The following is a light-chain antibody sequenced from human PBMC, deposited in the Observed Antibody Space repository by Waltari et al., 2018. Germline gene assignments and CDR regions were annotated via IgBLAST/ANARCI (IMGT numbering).Light chain of an antibody. Sequence: RVTITCRASQGISSYLAWYQQKPGRAPKLLIYAASTLQSGVPSRFSGSGSGTDFTLTISCLQSEDFATYYCQQYYSYPFTFGPGTKVDIK. CDR1: QGISSY. CDR3: QQYYSYPFT. CDR2: AAS. J-gene: IGKJ3*01. V-gene: IGKV1-8*01.